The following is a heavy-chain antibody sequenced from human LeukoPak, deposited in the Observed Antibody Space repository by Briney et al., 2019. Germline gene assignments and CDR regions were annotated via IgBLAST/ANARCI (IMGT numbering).Heavy chain of an antibody. CDR1: GYNFNNYG. V-gene: IGHV1-18*01. J-gene: IGHJ4*02. Sequence: ASVKVSCRASGYNFNNYGINWVRQAPGQGLEWMGWISPSNGNTEYVEKFQDRVSLTTDTSTTTAYMELRSLRSDDTAVYFCARGLWCGDLRNPYFDYWGQGSLVTVSS. CDR2: ISPSNGNT. CDR3: ARGLWCGDLRNPYFDY. D-gene: IGHD3-10*01.